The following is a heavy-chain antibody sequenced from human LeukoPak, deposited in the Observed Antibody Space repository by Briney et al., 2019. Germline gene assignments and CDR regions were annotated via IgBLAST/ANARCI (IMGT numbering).Heavy chain of an antibody. CDR1: GFTFSSYW. J-gene: IGHJ3*02. Sequence: HAGGSLSLSCAASGFTFSSYWMHWVRQAPGKGLVWVSRIDNDGSDTIYADSMKGRFTISRDNAKNTLFLQMNSLRDEDTAVYYCARGGFSHGFDIWGQGTRVTVSS. CDR3: ARGGFSHGFDI. V-gene: IGHV3-74*01. CDR2: IDNDGSDT.